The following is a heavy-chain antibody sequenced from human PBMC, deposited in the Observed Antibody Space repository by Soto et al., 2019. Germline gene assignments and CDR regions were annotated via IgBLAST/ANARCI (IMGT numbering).Heavy chain of an antibody. CDR1: GGTFSSYA. V-gene: IGHV1-69*13. CDR3: ARDLRPYSWFDP. J-gene: IGHJ5*02. D-gene: IGHD6-6*01. Sequence: AVKVSCKASGGTFSSYAISWVRQAPGQGLEWMGGIIPIFGTANYAQKFQGRVAITADESTSTAYMELSSLRPEDTAVYYCARDLRPYSWFDPWGQGTMVTVSS. CDR2: IIPIFGTA.